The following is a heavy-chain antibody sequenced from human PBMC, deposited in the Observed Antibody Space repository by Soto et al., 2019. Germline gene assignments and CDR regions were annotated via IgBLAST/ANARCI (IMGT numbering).Heavy chain of an antibody. Sequence: EVQLVESGGGLVKPGGSLRLSCAASGFTFSSYSMNWVRQAPGKGLEWVSSISSSSSYIYYADSVKGRVTISRDNAKNSLYLQMNSLRAEDTAVCYCARVFGDIVVVPAARSDYWGQGTLVTVSS. J-gene: IGHJ4*02. V-gene: IGHV3-21*01. D-gene: IGHD2-2*01. CDR1: GFTFSSYS. CDR2: ISSSSSYI. CDR3: ARVFGDIVVVPAARSDY.